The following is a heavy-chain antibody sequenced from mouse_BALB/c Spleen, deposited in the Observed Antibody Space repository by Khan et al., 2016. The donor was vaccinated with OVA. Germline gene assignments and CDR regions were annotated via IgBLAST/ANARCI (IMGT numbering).Heavy chain of an antibody. V-gene: IGHV1-84*02. J-gene: IGHJ4*01. Sequence: LLESGPELVKPGASVKISCKASGYTFTDYYINWVKQKPGQGLEWIGWIYPGSANTKYNEKFKGKATLTVDTSSSTAYMQLSSLTSEDTAVYFCEVSTVVTTRDALDYGGQGTSVTVSS. CDR2: IYPGSANT. CDR1: GYTFTDYY. D-gene: IGHD1-1*01. CDR3: EVSTVVTTRDALDY.